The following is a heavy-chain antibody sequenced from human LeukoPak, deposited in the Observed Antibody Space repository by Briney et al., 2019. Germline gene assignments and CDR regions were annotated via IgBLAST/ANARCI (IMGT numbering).Heavy chain of an antibody. CDR3: AKDSCSGGSCYRYYFDY. CDR2: ISGSGGST. D-gene: IGHD2-15*01. CDR1: GFTFSSYA. Sequence: TGGSLRLSCAASGFTFSSYAMSWVRQAPGKGLEWVSAISGSGGSTYYADSMKGRFTISRDNSKNTLYLQMNSLRAENTAVYYCAKDSCSGGSCYRYYFDYWGQGTLVTVSS. V-gene: IGHV3-23*01. J-gene: IGHJ4*02.